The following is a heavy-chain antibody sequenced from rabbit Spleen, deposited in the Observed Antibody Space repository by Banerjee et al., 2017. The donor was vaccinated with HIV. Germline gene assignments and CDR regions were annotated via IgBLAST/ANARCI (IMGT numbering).Heavy chain of an antibody. J-gene: IGHJ6*01. D-gene: IGHD8-1*01. CDR3: ARYGYAGSSYYPLKL. V-gene: IGHV1S40*01. CDR1: GLDFSGDSY. Sequence: QSLEESGGDLVKPGASLTLTCKASGLDFSGDSYDSYMCWVRQAPGKGLEWIACIDIGSSGFTYFASWAKGRFTISKASSTTVTLQMTSLTAADTATYFCARYGYAGSSYYPLKLWGPGTLVTVS. CDR2: IDIGSSGFT.